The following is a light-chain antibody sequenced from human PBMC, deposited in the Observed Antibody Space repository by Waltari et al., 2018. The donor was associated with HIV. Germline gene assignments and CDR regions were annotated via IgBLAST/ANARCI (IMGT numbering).Light chain of an antibody. CDR2: GVS. J-gene: IGLJ2*01. CDR3: CSYARSGIP. CDR1: SSAVGSYNL. V-gene: IGLV2-23*02. Sequence: QSALTQPASVSGSFGQSITISCTGTSSAVGSYNLVSRYQYHPGKAPKLNISGVSKRPSGVSNRFSGSKSGNTASLTVSGLQAEDEAHYYCCSYARSGIPFGGGTKLTVL.